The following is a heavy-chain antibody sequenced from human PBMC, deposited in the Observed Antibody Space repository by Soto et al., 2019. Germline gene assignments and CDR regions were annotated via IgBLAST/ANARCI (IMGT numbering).Heavy chain of an antibody. CDR2: IYYSGST. CDR1: GGSISSYY. Sequence: SETLSLTCAVSGGSISSYYWSWIRQPPGKGLEWIGYIYYSGSTNYNPSLKSRVTISIDTSKNQFSLKLTSVTAADTAVYYCARGGEVGNYYYYMDVWGKGTTVTVSS. D-gene: IGHD3-10*01. V-gene: IGHV4-59*08. CDR3: ARGGEVGNYYYYMDV. J-gene: IGHJ6*03.